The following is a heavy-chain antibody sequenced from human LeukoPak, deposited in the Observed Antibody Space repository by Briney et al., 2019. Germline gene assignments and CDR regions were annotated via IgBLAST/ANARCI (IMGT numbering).Heavy chain of an antibody. CDR2: IYHSGST. CDR3: ARTGVLLWFGELLYYFDY. D-gene: IGHD3-10*01. V-gene: IGHV4-38-2*01. CDR1: GYSISSGYY. Sequence: PSETLSLTCAVSGYSISSGYYWGWIRQPPGKGLEWIGSIYHSGSTYYNPSLKSRVTISVDTSKSQFSLKLSSVTAADTAVYYCARTGVLLWFGELLYYFDYWGQGTLVTVSS. J-gene: IGHJ4*02.